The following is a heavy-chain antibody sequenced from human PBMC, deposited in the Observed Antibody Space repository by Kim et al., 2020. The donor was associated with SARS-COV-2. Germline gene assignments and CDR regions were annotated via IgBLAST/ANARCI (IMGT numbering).Heavy chain of an antibody. J-gene: IGHJ5*02. Sequence: GGSLRLSCAASGFTFSSYNMNWVRQAPGKGLEWVSSIGSSDSYIYYADSVKGRFTISRDNAKNSLYLQMRSLRAEDTAVYYCARGTRPSYDILTGYRFDPWGQGTLVTVSS. CDR1: GFTFSSYN. CDR3: ARGTRPSYDILTGYRFDP. V-gene: IGHV3-21*01. CDR2: IGSSDSYI. D-gene: IGHD3-9*01.